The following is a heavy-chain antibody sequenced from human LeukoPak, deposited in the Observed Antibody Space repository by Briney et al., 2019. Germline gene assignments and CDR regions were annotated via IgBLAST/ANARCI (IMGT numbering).Heavy chain of an antibody. Sequence: SETLSLTCTVAGVSISSSRYYWDWIRQPPGKGLEWIGSVDYSGSTYYNPSLKSRVTISVDTSKNQLSLKLSSVTAADTAVYYRARHSYSEYSSGWYEDAFDIWGQGTMVTVSS. CDR3: ARHSYSEYSSGWYEDAFDI. D-gene: IGHD6-19*01. CDR1: GVSISSSRYY. CDR2: VDYSGST. V-gene: IGHV4-39*01. J-gene: IGHJ3*02.